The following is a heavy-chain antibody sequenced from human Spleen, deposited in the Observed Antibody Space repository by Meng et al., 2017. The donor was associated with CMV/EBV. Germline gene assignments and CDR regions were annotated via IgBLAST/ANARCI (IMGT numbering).Heavy chain of an antibody. CDR1: GASVSSDDYY. V-gene: IGHV4-61*08. J-gene: IGHJ4*02. CDR3: VRASRGFTMIRGVIDY. CDR2: IYSSGSA. Sequence: SETLSLTCIVSGASVSSDDYYWSWIRQPPGEGLEWIGHIYSSGSANYNPSRRSRLTISVDTCKNQFSLNLSFVTAADTAVYYCVRASRGFTMIRGVIDYWGQGTLVTVSS. D-gene: IGHD3-10*01.